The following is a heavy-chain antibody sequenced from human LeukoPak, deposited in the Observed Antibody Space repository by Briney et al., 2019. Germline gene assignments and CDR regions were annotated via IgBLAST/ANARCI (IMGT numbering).Heavy chain of an antibody. CDR3: ARYYYGSGSSYYYMDV. V-gene: IGHV1-2*02. Sequence: GASVKVSCKASGYTFINYYMNWVRQAPGQGLEWMGWINPNSGDTNYAQKFQGRVTMTRDTSISTAYMELTSLTSDDTAVYYCARYYYGSGSSYYYMDVWGKGTTVTISS. CDR1: GYTFINYY. J-gene: IGHJ6*03. D-gene: IGHD3-10*01. CDR2: INPNSGDT.